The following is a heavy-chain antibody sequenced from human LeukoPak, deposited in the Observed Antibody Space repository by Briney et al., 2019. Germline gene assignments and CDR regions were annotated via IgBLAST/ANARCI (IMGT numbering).Heavy chain of an antibody. V-gene: IGHV3-48*04. CDR3: ARGTAMVYYYYYGIDV. D-gene: IGHD5-18*01. Sequence: GGSLRLSCAASGFTFSSYGMSWVRQAPGKGLEWVSYISSSGSTIYYADSVKGRFTISRDNAKNSLYLQMNSLRAEDTAVYYCARGTAMVYYYYYGIDVWGQGTTVTVSS. J-gene: IGHJ6*02. CDR2: ISSSGSTI. CDR1: GFTFSSYG.